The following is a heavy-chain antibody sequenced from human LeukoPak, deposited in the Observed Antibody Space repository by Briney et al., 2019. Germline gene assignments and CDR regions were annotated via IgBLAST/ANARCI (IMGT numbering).Heavy chain of an antibody. J-gene: IGHJ3*02. CDR3: AGSGSYEPADAFDI. D-gene: IGHD3-10*01. Sequence: PSEALSLTCTVSGGSISSYYWSWIRQPPGKGLEWIGYIYYSGSTNYNPSLKSRVTISVDTSKNQFSLKLSSVTAADTAVYYCAGSGSYEPADAFDIWGQGTMVTVSS. V-gene: IGHV4-59*01. CDR1: GGSISSYY. CDR2: IYYSGST.